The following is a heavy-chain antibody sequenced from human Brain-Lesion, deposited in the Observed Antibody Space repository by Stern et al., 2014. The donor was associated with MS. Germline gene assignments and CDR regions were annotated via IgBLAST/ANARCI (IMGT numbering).Heavy chain of an antibody. CDR2: IYSSGTP. CDR3: ARETGGYTYGDTDFFDY. D-gene: IGHD5-12*01. V-gene: IGHV4-61*02. CDR1: GGSISSGSFY. J-gene: IGHJ4*02. Sequence: QVQLQESGPGLVKPSQTLSLTCIVSGGSISSGSFYWNWIRQPAGRGLEWIGRIYSSGTPNYTPSLKSRVTISGDTSKNQFSLKLISMTAADTAIYYCARETGGYTYGDTDFFDYWGQGALVTVSS.